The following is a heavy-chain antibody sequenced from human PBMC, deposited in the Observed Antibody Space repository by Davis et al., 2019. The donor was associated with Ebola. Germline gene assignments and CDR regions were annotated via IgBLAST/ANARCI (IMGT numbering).Heavy chain of an antibody. Sequence: AASVKVSCKASGGTFSSYAISWVRQAPGQGLEWMGGIIPIFGTANYAQKFQGRVTMTRNTSISTAYMELSSLRSEDTAVYYCARIIRTPYYYYYGMDVWGQGTTVTVSS. V-gene: IGHV1-69*05. J-gene: IGHJ6*02. CDR3: ARIIRTPYYYYYGMDV. CDR2: IIPIFGTA. CDR1: GGTFSSYA. D-gene: IGHD3-3*01.